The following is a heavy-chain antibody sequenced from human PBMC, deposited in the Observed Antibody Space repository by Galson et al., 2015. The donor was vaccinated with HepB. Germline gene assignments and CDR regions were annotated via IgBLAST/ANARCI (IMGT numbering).Heavy chain of an antibody. D-gene: IGHD3-22*01. J-gene: IGHJ4*02. CDR1: GFTFGDYA. V-gene: IGHV3-49*03. CDR2: IRSKAYGGTT. Sequence: SLRLSCAASGFTFGDYAMSWFRQAPGKGLEWVGFIRSKAYGGTTEYAASVKGRFTISRDDSKSIAYLQMNSLRAEDTAVYYCAKDSIEADVFDYWGQGTLVTVSS. CDR3: AKDSIEADVFDY.